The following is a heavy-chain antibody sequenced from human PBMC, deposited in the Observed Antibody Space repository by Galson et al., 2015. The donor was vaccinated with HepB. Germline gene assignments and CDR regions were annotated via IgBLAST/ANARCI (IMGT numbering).Heavy chain of an antibody. CDR1: AFTFNAYA. CDR2: ISFDGCNK. J-gene: IGHJ2*01. D-gene: IGHD3-9*01. Sequence: SLRLSCAASAFTFNAYAMHWVRQAPGKGLEWVTAISFDGCNKYYADSVKGRFTISRDNFKNTLYLQMNSLGAEDTAVYCCARGRKLRYFDWLLQDDWYFDLWGRGTLVTVSS. CDR3: ARGRKLRYFDWLLQDDWYFDL. V-gene: IGHV3-30*04.